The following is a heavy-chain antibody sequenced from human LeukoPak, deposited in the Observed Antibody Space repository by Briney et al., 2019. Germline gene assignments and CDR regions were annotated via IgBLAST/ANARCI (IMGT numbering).Heavy chain of an antibody. CDR1: GYTLTELS. CDR3: ATLEGGGTMVRGVIITFDI. D-gene: IGHD3-10*01. CDR2: FDPEDGET. V-gene: IGHV1-24*01. J-gene: IGHJ3*02. Sequence: ASVKVSCKVSGYTLTELSMHWVRQAPGKGLEWMGGFDPEDGETIYAQKFQGRVTMTEDTSTDTAYMELSSLRSEDTAVYYCATLEGGGTMVRGVIITFDIWGQGTMVTVSS.